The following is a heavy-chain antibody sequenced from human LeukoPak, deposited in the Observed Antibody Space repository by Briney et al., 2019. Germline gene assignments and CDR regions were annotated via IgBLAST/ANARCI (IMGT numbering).Heavy chain of an antibody. Sequence: GGSLRLSCAASGFTFSDYYMSWIRQAPEKGLEWVSYISSSGSAIYYADSVKGRFTISRDNAKNSLYLQMNSLRAEDTAVYYCARDLYYYGSGSYYRADYWGQGTLVTVSS. CDR3: ARDLYYYGSGSYYRADY. CDR2: ISSSGSAI. CDR1: GFTFSDYY. V-gene: IGHV3-11*04. D-gene: IGHD3-10*01. J-gene: IGHJ4*02.